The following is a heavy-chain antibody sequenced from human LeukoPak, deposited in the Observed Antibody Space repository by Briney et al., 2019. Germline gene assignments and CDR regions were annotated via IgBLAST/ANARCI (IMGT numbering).Heavy chain of an antibody. J-gene: IGHJ4*02. CDR2: ISSSSSYI. V-gene: IGHV3-21*01. CDR3: ARLGAAADNFDY. D-gene: IGHD6-13*01. Sequence: GGSLRLSCAASGFTFSSYSMSWVRQAPGKGLEWVSSISSSSSYIYYAASVKGRFTISRDNAKNSLYLQMNSLRAEDTAVYYCARLGAAADNFDYWGQGTLVTVSS. CDR1: GFTFSSYS.